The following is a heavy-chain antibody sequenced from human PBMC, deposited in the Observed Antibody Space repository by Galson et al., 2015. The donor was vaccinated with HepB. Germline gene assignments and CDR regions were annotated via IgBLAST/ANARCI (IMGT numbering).Heavy chain of an antibody. Sequence: SETLSLTCTVSGGSINNFFWSGIRQPPGKRLEWIGYIYYSGSTNYNPSLKSRVTLSVDTSKNQFSLKLNSVTAADTAVYYCARGLSPYGHWGQGALVTVSS. J-gene: IGHJ4*02. D-gene: IGHD3-10*01. V-gene: IGHV4-59*01. CDR2: IYYSGST. CDR3: ARGLSPYGH. CDR1: GGSINNFF.